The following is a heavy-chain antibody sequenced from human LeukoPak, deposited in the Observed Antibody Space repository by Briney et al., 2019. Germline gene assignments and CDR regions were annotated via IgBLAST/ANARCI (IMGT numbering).Heavy chain of an antibody. V-gene: IGHV1-18*01. D-gene: IGHD3-3*01. Sequence: ASVKVSCKAAGYTFTIYGISWVRQAPGQGHEWMGLISAYNGNTNYAQKLQGRVTMTTDTSTSTAYMELRSLRSDDTAVYYCARGVPSVWSGYGYYYYMDVWGKGTTVTVSS. CDR1: GYTFTIYG. CDR3: ARGVPSVWSGYGYYYYMDV. CDR2: ISAYNGNT. J-gene: IGHJ6*03.